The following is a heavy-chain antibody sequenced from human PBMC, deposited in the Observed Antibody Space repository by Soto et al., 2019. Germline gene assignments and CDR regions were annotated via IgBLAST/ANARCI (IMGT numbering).Heavy chain of an antibody. Sequence: QVQLQESGPGLVKPSESLSLSCSVTGGSMRNYYWSWIRQPPGKGMEWIGYIYHSGRTTYNSALTSGVAISVDTPKHQFALKVRSVTAADTSLYYCARAGGHYYDSATYAPKWFDSWGQGTPVTVSS. CDR2: IYHSGRT. D-gene: IGHD3-22*01. V-gene: IGHV4-59*01. CDR3: ARAGGHYYDSATYAPKWFDS. CDR1: GGSMRNYY. J-gene: IGHJ5*01.